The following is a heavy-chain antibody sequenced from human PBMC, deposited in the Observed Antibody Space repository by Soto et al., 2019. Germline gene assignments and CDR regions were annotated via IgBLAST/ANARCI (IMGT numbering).Heavy chain of an antibody. D-gene: IGHD2-2*01. CDR3: ARVVGGYYYGMDV. CDR1: GGSISSSNR. V-gene: IGHV4-4*02. Sequence: SETLSLTCAVSGGSISSSNRWSWVRQPPGKGLEWIGEIYHSGSTNYNPSLKSRVTISVDKSKNQFSLKLSSVTAADTAVYYCARVVGGYYYGMDVWGQGTTVTVSS. CDR2: IYHSGST. J-gene: IGHJ6*02.